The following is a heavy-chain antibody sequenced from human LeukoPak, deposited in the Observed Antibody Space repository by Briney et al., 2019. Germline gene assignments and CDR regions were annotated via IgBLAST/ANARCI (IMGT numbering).Heavy chain of an antibody. CDR3: ARSTDYSTDY. CDR2: IYYSGST. D-gene: IGHD4-11*01. J-gene: IGHJ4*02. Sequence: HSETLSLTCTVSGGSISSYYWSWIRQPPGKGLEWIGYIYYSGSTNYNPSLKSRVTIPLDTSKNQVSLKLSSVTAADTAVYYCARSTDYSTDYWGQGTLVTVSS. V-gene: IGHV4-59*08. CDR1: GGSISSYY.